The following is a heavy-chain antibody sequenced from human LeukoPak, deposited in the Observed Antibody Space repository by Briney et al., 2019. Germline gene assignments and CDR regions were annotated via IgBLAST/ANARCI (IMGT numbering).Heavy chain of an antibody. CDR3: ARGSWLRWFDP. D-gene: IGHD5-12*01. Sequence: SETLSLTCTVSGGSISNYYWSWIRQPPGKGLEWIGEINHSGSTNYNPSLKSRVTISVDTSKNQFSLKLSSVTAADTAVYYCARGSWLRWFDPWGQGTLVTVSP. V-gene: IGHV4-34*01. CDR2: INHSGST. CDR1: GGSISNYY. J-gene: IGHJ5*02.